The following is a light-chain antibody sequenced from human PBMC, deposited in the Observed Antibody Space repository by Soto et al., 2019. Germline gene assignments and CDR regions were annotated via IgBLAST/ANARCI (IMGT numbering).Light chain of an antibody. J-gene: IGKJ2*01. Sequence: EIVLTQSPGTLSLSPGESATLSCRASQSVSNTQVAWYQQRPGQAPRLLIYGASSRATGLPDRFRGVGSETDFTLTISRLAPEDFAMSYCQQYDTSPHPFGQGTKLEMK. CDR1: QSVSNTQ. CDR2: GAS. CDR3: QQYDTSPHP. V-gene: IGKV3-20*01.